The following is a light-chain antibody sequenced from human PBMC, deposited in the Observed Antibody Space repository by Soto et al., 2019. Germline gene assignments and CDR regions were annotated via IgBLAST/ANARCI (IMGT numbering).Light chain of an antibody. J-gene: IGKJ1*01. Sequence: EKVMTKSPGTLSLYQGERATLSCRARQSINNYYFAWYQQPPGPPPSLLIYGASSRPTGIPDRFSGSGSRTDFTLTISILQAEDFAVYCCQQYAFSPRTFGQGTKVDIK. V-gene: IGKV3-20*01. CDR3: QQYAFSPRT. CDR2: GAS. CDR1: QSINNYY.